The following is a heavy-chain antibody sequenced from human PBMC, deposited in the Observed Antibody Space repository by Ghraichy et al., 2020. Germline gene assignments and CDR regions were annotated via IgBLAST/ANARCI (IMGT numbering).Heavy chain of an antibody. Sequence: SETLSLTCTVSGGSISPYYWGWIRQPQGKGLEWIGHSYYSGSTNYNPSLKSRVTMSVDTFKNQFSLNLWSATAADTAVYYCARGEGRATSASFHCWSQGTLVTVSP. J-gene: IGHJ4*02. D-gene: IGHD1-26*01. CDR1: GGSISPYY. CDR2: SYYSGST. CDR3: ARGEGRATSASFHC. V-gene: IGHV4-59*01.